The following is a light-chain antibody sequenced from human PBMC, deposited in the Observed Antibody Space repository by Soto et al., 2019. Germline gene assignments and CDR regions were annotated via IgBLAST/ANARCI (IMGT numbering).Light chain of an antibody. CDR1: SRDVGGQNY. CDR2: AVS. Sequence: QSVLTQPPSASGSPGQSVAISCTGTSRDVGGQNYVSWYQQHPGKAPKLIIYAVSNRPSGVPDRFSGSKSGNTASLTISGLRAEDEADYYCCSHAGNNNYVFGPVTKLTVL. CDR3: CSHAGNNNYV. J-gene: IGLJ1*01. V-gene: IGLV2-8*01.